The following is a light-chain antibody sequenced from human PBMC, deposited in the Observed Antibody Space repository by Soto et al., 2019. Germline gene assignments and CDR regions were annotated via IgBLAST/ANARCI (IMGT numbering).Light chain of an antibody. V-gene: IGKV3-15*01. J-gene: IGKJ4*01. Sequence: EIVMTQSPATLSVSPGERATLSCRASQSVGTKLAWYQQKPGQAPRPLIFGASTRATGIPARFSGSGSGTDFTLTISSLQSEDFAVYYCHQYYNWPLTFGGGTKVEIK. CDR1: QSVGTK. CDR3: HQYYNWPLT. CDR2: GAS.